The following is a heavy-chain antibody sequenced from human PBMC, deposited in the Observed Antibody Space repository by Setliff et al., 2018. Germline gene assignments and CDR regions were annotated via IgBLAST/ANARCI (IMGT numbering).Heavy chain of an antibody. CDR3: ARGRERDYNFWSGYYTYYYYGMDV. CDR2: MNPNSGNT. J-gene: IGHJ6*02. D-gene: IGHD3-3*01. V-gene: IGHV1-8*02. CDR1: GYTFTSYD. Sequence: ASVKVSCKASGYTFTSYDINWVRQATGQGLEWMGWMNPNSGNTGYAQEFQGRVTMTRNTSISTAYMELSSLRSEDTAVYYCARGRERDYNFWSGYYTYYYYGMDVWGQGTTVTV.